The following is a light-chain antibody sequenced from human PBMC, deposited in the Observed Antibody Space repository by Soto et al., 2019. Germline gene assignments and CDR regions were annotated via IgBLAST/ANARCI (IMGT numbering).Light chain of an antibody. J-gene: IGKJ1*01. CDR1: XXXXXX. CDR3: QHTYTVPWT. CDR2: AAS. Sequence: QSPSSXSAXVGXXXXXTCRAGXXXXXXLNWYQQKPGKAPPLLIFAASSLQSGVPSRFSGSGSGTDFTLTISSLQPVDFATYYCQHTYTVPWTFGQGTQVEIK. V-gene: IGKV1-39*01.